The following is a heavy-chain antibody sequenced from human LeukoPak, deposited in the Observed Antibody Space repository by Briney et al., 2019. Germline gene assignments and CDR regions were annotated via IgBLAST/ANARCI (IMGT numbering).Heavy chain of an antibody. CDR2: MYHSGST. CDR3: GRDRSGGYSVDY. V-gene: IGHV4-38-2*02. CDR1: GYSISSGYY. Sequence: SETLSLTCAVSGYSISSGYYWGWIRQPPGKGLEWIASMYHSGSTYYNLSLKSRVTLSVDTSKNQFSLKMSSVTAADTAVYYCGRDRSGGYSVDYWGQGTLVTVS. J-gene: IGHJ4*02. D-gene: IGHD1-26*01.